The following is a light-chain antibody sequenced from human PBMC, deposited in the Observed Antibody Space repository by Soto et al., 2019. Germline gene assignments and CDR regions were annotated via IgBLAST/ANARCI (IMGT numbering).Light chain of an antibody. CDR1: SSDVGGYGY. CDR3: AAWDDSLNGLYV. J-gene: IGLJ1*01. Sequence: QSVLTQPASVSGSPGQSITVSCTGTSSDVGGYGYVSWYQQLPGTAPKLLIHSNNQRPSGVPDRFSGSKSGTSASLAISGLQSEDEADYYCAAWDDSLNGLYVFGTGTKVTVL. CDR2: SNN. V-gene: IGLV1-44*01.